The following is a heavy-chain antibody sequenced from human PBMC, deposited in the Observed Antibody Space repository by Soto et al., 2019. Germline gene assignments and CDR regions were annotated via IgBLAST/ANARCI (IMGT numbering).Heavy chain of an antibody. CDR1: GFTFSSYA. V-gene: IGHV3-23*01. J-gene: IGHJ4*02. D-gene: IGHD1-26*01. CDR3: EQVGRVGGAPVGPTDY. Sequence: GGSLRLSCAASGFTFSSYAMSWVRQAPGKGLEWVSAISGSGGSTYYADSVKGRFTISRDNSKNTLYLQMNSLRAEDTAVYYCEQVGRVGGAPVGPTDYWGQGTLVTVSS. CDR2: ISGSGGST.